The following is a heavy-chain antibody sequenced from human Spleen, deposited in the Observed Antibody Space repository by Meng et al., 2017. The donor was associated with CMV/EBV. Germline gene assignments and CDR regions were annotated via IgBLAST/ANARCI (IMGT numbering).Heavy chain of an antibody. Sequence: GGSLRLSCAASGFTFSSYAMHWVRQAPGKGLEWVAVISYDGSNKYYADSVKGRFTISRDNAKNSLFLQMNSLRAEDTAVYYCARTWHGFNWNYFDYWGQGSLVTVSS. V-gene: IGHV3-30*04. CDR1: GFTFSSYA. J-gene: IGHJ4*02. CDR2: ISYDGSNK. CDR3: ARTWHGFNWNYFDY. D-gene: IGHD1-20*01.